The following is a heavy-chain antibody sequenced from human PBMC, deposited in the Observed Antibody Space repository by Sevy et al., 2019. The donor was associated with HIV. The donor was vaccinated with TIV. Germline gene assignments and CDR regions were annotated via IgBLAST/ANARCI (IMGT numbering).Heavy chain of an antibody. CDR1: GFTLRNYG. J-gene: IGHJ3*02. CDR2: IWNDMTNK. CDR3: ASLPNTYYDRCGYSGDDAFDI. D-gene: IGHD3-22*01. Sequence: GGSLRLSCVASGFTLRNYGMHWVRQAPGKGLEWVATIWNDMTNKYYANSAKGRFPISRDNSKNTLYLQMNSRRAEDTALYYCASLPNTYYDRCGYSGDDAFDIWGQGTMVTVSS. V-gene: IGHV3-33*01.